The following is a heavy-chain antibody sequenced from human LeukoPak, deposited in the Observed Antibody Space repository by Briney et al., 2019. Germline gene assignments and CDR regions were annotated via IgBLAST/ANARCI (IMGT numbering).Heavy chain of an antibody. J-gene: IGHJ4*02. CDR2: TRNKAKSYTT. D-gene: IGHD6-19*01. CDR3: AKGFEQWLTYFDF. Sequence: GGSLRLSCAASGITLSDHYMDWVRQAPGKGLEWVGRTRNKAKSYTTNYAASVKGRFTISRDDAKNSLYLQMNSLRADDTAVYYCAKGFEQWLTYFDFWGQGTLVTVSS. CDR1: GITLSDHY. V-gene: IGHV3-72*01.